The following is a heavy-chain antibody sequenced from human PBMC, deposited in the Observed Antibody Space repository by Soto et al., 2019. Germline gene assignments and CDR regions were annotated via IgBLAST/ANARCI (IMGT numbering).Heavy chain of an antibody. V-gene: IGHV3-66*01. CDR1: GFTVSSNY. Sequence: GGSLRLSCAASGFTVSSNYMSWVRQAPGKGLEWVSVIYSGGSTYYADSVKGRFTISRDNSKNTLYLQMNSLRAEDTAVYYCARESVVVPAAHGWGGAFDIWGQGTMVTVSS. CDR2: IYSGGST. CDR3: ARESVVVPAAHGWGGAFDI. D-gene: IGHD2-2*01. J-gene: IGHJ3*02.